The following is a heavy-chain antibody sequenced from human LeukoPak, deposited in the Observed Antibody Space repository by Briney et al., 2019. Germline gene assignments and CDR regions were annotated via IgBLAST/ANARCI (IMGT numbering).Heavy chain of an antibody. Sequence: PGGSLTLSWPASGFTFDDYSMHWVRQAPGKGLEWVGGTSWNSGSIGYAASVKGRFTISRDNAKNSLYLQMNSLRAEDTALYYCAKDFIGDGYNPRPSECWGQGTLVTVSS. CDR2: TSWNSGSI. CDR3: AKDFIGDGYNPRPSEC. V-gene: IGHV3-9*01. J-gene: IGHJ4*02. D-gene: IGHD5-24*01. CDR1: GFTFDDYS.